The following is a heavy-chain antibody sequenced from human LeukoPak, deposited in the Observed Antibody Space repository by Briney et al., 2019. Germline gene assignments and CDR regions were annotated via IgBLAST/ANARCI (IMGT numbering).Heavy chain of an antibody. CDR2: ISSSGTYI. CDR1: GFTFSRDT. Sequence: GGSLRLSCAASGFTFSRDTMNWVRQAPGKGLEWVSSISSSGTYIYYADSVKGRFTISRDNSKNTLYLQMNSLRAEDTAVYYCAKENDFWSGYAQNWFDPWGQGTLVTVSS. V-gene: IGHV3-21*04. J-gene: IGHJ5*02. CDR3: AKENDFWSGYAQNWFDP. D-gene: IGHD3-3*01.